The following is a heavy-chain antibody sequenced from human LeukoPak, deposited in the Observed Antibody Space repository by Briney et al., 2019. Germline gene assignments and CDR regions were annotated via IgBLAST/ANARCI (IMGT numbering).Heavy chain of an antibody. V-gene: IGHV1-58*02. J-gene: IGHJ3*02. CDR1: GFTFTSSA. D-gene: IGHD3-10*01. Sequence: GTSVKVSCKASGFTFTSSAMQWVRQARGQHLEWIGWIVVGSGNTNYAQKFQERVTITRDMSTSTAYMELSSLRSEDTAVYYCAATSRAVLWFGDDAFDIWGQGTMVTVSS. CDR3: AATSRAVLWFGDDAFDI. CDR2: IVVGSGNT.